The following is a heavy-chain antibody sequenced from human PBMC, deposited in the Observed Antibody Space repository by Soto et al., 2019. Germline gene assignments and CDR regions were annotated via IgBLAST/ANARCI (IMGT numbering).Heavy chain of an antibody. Sequence: GSLRLSCAASGFTFSSYSMNWVRQPPGKGLEWIGEINHSGSTNYNPSLKSRVTISVDTSKNQFSLKLSSVTAADTAVYYCARGGSSSGYYYYGMDVWGQGTTVTVSS. V-gene: IGHV4-34*01. CDR2: INHSGST. J-gene: IGHJ6*02. D-gene: IGHD6-6*01. CDR3: ARGGSSSGYYYYGMDV. CDR1: GFTFSSYS.